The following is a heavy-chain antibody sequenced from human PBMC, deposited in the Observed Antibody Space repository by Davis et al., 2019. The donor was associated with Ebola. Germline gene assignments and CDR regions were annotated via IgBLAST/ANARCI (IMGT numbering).Heavy chain of an antibody. CDR1: GFTFSSYW. Sequence: GESLKISCAASGFTFSSYWMSWVRQAPGKGLEWVANIKQDGSEKYYVGSVKGRFTISRDNAKNSLYLQMNSLRAEDTAVYYCARDTFTVTTSPFFSYYGMDVWGQGTTVTVSS. CDR3: ARDTFTVTTSPFFSYYGMDV. J-gene: IGHJ6*02. CDR2: IKQDGSEK. V-gene: IGHV3-7*01. D-gene: IGHD4-11*01.